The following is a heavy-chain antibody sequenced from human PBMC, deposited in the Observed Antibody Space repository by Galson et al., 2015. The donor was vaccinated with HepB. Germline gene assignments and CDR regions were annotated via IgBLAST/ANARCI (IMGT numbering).Heavy chain of an antibody. D-gene: IGHD6-13*01. CDR2: ISWNSGSI. J-gene: IGHJ4*02. V-gene: IGHV3-9*01. Sequence: SLRLSCAASGFTFDDYAMHWVRQAPGKGLEWVSGISWNSGSIGYADSVKGRFTISRDNAKNSLYLQMNSLRAEDTALYYCAALEIAAADYWGQGTLVTVSS. CDR1: GFTFDDYA. CDR3: AALEIAAADY.